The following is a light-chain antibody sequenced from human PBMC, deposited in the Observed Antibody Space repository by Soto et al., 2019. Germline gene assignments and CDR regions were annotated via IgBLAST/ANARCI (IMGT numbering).Light chain of an antibody. CDR2: EVS. Sequence: QSALTQPASVSGSPGQSVTISCTGSNSDIGGYNYVSWYQQHPGKAPKLMIYEVSNRPSGVSSRFSGSKSGNTASLTISGLQAEDDADYYCSSYTRSSTLVVFGGGTKLTVL. V-gene: IGLV2-14*01. CDR3: SSYTRSSTLVV. CDR1: NSDIGGYNY. J-gene: IGLJ2*01.